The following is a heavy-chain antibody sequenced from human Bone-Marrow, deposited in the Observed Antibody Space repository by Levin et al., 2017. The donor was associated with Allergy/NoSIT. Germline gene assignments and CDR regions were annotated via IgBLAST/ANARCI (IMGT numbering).Heavy chain of an antibody. D-gene: IGHD3-9*01. J-gene: IGHJ4*02. V-gene: IGHV3-23*01. CDR1: ASTFNDYA. Sequence: LSLTCAASASTFNDYAMSWVRQPPGKGLEWVSSISGSGVGTYYADSVKGRFTISRDNFKNTLYLQTNSLRAEDTAVYYCFDVTSYWGQGTLVTVSS. CDR3: FDVTSY. CDR2: ISGSGVGT.